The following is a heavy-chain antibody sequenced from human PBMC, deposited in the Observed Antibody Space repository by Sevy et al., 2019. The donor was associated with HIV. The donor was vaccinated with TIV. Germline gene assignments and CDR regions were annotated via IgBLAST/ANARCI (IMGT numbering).Heavy chain of an antibody. Sequence: GGSLRLSCAASGFTFSTYGMHWVRQAPGKGLEWVAVIWFDGSNTYYADSVKGRFTISRDIAKNTLHLQMNSLRAEDTAVYYCARDLEFYDYGDYGPAFMPDYWGQGTLATVSS. CDR2: IWFDGSNT. J-gene: IGHJ4*02. D-gene: IGHD4-17*01. CDR1: GFTFSTYG. CDR3: ARDLEFYDYGDYGPAFMPDY. V-gene: IGHV3-33*01.